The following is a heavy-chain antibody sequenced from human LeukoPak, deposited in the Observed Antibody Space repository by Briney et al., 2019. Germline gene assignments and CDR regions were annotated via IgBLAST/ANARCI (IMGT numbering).Heavy chain of an antibody. V-gene: IGHV3-23*01. CDR1: GFTFSSYA. CDR2: ISGSGGST. Sequence: GGSLRLSCAASGFTFSSYAMSWVRQAPGKGLEWVSAISGSGGSTYYADSVKGRFTISRDNSKNTLYLRMNSLRAEDTAVYYCAKDLKDIVVVPAVIFDYWGQGTLVTVSS. J-gene: IGHJ4*02. D-gene: IGHD2-2*01. CDR3: AKDLKDIVVVPAVIFDY.